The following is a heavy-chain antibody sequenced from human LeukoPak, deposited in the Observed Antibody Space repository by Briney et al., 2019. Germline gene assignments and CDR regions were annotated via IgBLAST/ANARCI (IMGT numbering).Heavy chain of an antibody. V-gene: IGHV3-15*01. CDR1: GFTFSNAW. Sequence: KTGGSLRLSCAASGFTFSNAWMSWVRQAPGKGLEWAGRIRSQSNGGTTDYAAPVKGRFTISRDDSKNTLYLQMNSLKTEDTAVYYCTTWTGGVVVTNWGQGTLVTVSS. D-gene: IGHD2-2*01. J-gene: IGHJ4*02. CDR2: IRSQSNGGTT. CDR3: TTWTGGVVVTN.